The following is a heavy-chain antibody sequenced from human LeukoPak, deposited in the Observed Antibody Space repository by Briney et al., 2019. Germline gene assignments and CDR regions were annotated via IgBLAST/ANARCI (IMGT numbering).Heavy chain of an antibody. CDR1: GFTFSSYA. Sequence: GGSLRLSCAASGFTFSSYATHWVRQAPGKGLEWVAVISYDGSNKYYADSVKGRFTISRDNSKNTLYLQMNSLRAEDTAVYYCARDQQWLVLYYFDYWGQGTLVTVSS. CDR2: ISYDGSNK. J-gene: IGHJ4*02. D-gene: IGHD6-19*01. CDR3: ARDQQWLVLYYFDY. V-gene: IGHV3-30-3*01.